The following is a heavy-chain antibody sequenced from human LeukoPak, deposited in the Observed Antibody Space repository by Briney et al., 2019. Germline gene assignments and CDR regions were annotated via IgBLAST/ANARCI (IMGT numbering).Heavy chain of an antibody. CDR1: TSSSSATYY. D-gene: IGHD1-1*01. J-gene: IGHJ5*02. CDR2: VYTNGNT. V-gene: IGHV4-38-2*01. CDR3: ARRAGNWQVNWFDP. Sequence: SETLSLTCATSTSSSSATYYWAWIRQPPGKGLEYIGSVYTNGNTYYNPSLKSRLIITMDTSTNQFSLKVTSMTAADMGIYYCARRAGNWQVNWFDPWGQGTLVTVSS.